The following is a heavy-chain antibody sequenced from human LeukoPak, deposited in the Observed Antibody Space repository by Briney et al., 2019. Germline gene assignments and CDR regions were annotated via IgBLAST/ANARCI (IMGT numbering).Heavy chain of an antibody. J-gene: IGHJ6*02. V-gene: IGHV1-8*01. CDR2: MNPNSGNT. D-gene: IGHD2-2*01. CDR3: ARLPPGGPPAAPRNRYGMDV. Sequence: ASVKVSCKASGYTFTSYDINWVRQATGQGLEWMGWMNPNSGNTGYAQKFQGRVTMTRNTSISTAYMELSSLRSEDTAVYYCARLPPGGPPAAPRNRYGMDVWGQGTTVTVSS. CDR1: GYTFTSYD.